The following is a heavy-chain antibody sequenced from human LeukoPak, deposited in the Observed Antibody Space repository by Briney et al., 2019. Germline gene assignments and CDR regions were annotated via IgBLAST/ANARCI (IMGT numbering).Heavy chain of an antibody. J-gene: IGHJ5*02. CDR1: GFTFSSYA. D-gene: IGHD6-13*01. V-gene: IGHV3-30-3*01. Sequence: GGSLRLSCAASGFTFSSYAMHWVRQAPGKGLEWVAVISYDGSNKYYADSVKGRFTISRDNSKDTLYLQMNSLRAEDTAVYYCARVAVAGPTGWFDPWGQGTLVTVSS. CDR3: ARVAVAGPTGWFDP. CDR2: ISYDGSNK.